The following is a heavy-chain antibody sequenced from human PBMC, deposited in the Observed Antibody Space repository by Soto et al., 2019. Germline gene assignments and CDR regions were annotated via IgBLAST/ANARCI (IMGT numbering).Heavy chain of an antibody. CDR2: IYYSGST. D-gene: IGHD2-8*01. J-gene: IGHJ6*02. CDR3: AREQWGVEQSLMDV. V-gene: IGHV4-31*03. CDR1: GGSISSGGYY. Sequence: SETLSLTCTVSGGSISSGGYYWSWIRQHPGKGLEWIGYIYYSGSTYYNPSLKSRVTISVDTSKNQFSLKLSSVTAADTAVYYCAREQWGVEQSLMDVWGQGTTVTVSS.